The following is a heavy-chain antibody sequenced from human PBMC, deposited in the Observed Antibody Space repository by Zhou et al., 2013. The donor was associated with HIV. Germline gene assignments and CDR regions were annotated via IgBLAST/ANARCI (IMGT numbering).Heavy chain of an antibody. Sequence: QVQLVQSGPELKKPGASVRVSCKASGYSFSNYGISWVRQAPGQGLEWMGWISGYSGNRKYAQNLQGRVTMTTDTSTSTAYMELRSLRSDDTAVYYCARDWEVTGAFDIWGQGTMVTVSS. D-gene: IGHD1-26*01. CDR1: GYSFSNYG. CDR2: ISGYSGNR. V-gene: IGHV1-18*01. J-gene: IGHJ3*02. CDR3: ARDWEVTGAFDI.